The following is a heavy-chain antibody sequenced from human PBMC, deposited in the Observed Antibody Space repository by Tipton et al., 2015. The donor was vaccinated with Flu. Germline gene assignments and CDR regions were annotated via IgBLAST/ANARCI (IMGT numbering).Heavy chain of an antibody. CDR2: IYTHVNT. CDR3: ARAPIGTYGSGSYYNI. D-gene: IGHD3-10*01. J-gene: IGHJ4*02. Sequence: TLSLTCTVSGDSISSGSYYWSWIRQPAGKGLEWIGRIYTHVNTNYNPSLKSRVTIAVDTSKNHSSLKLSSVTVADTAVYFCARAPIGTYGSGSYYNIWGQGTLVTVSS. CDR1: GDSISSGSYY. V-gene: IGHV4-61*02.